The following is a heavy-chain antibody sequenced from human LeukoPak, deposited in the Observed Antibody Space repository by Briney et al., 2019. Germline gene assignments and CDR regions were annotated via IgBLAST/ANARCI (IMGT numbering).Heavy chain of an antibody. CDR2: ISSGSSYI. CDR1: GFTFSSYS. Sequence: GGSLRLSCAASGFTFSSYSMNWVRQAPGKGLEWVSSISSGSSYIYYADSVKGRFTISRDNAKNSLYLQMNSLRAEDTAVYYCARSIRGVLRYFDWSFDYWGQGTLVTVSS. CDR3: ARSIRGVLRYFDWSFDY. J-gene: IGHJ4*02. D-gene: IGHD3-9*01. V-gene: IGHV3-21*01.